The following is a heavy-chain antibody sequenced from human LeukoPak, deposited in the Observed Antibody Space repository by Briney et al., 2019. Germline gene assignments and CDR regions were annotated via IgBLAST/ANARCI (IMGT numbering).Heavy chain of an antibody. J-gene: IGHJ3*02. Sequence: ASVKVSCKASGYTFTSYDINWVRQATGQGLEWMGWMNPNSGNTGYAQKFQGRVTMTRNTSISTAYMELSSLRSEDTAVYYCAREGSDPAAAGIQAFDIWGQGTMVTVSS. D-gene: IGHD6-13*01. CDR1: GYTFTSYD. V-gene: IGHV1-8*01. CDR2: MNPNSGNT. CDR3: AREGSDPAAAGIQAFDI.